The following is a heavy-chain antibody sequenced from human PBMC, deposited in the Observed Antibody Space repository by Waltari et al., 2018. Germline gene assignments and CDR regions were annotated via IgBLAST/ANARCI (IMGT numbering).Heavy chain of an antibody. CDR1: GFIFISCA. V-gene: IGHV3-23*01. D-gene: IGHD6-13*01. Sequence: EVQLLESGGDLVQPGGAMRLSCTASGFIFISCAMTWVRQAPGKGLEWVSGISYNGGTTYYADSVKARFTISRDNSRNTLFLQMNSLRAEDTAVYYCARDQFGLAAVRALLSWGRGTLVTVSS. CDR3: ARDQFGLAAVRALLS. J-gene: IGHJ4*02. CDR2: ISYNGGTT.